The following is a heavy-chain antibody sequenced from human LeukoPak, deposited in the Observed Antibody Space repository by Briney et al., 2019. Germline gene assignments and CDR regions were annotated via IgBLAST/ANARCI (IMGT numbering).Heavy chain of an antibody. V-gene: IGHV4-4*02. J-gene: IGHJ4*02. CDR2: IYHSGST. CDR3: ARDRPITYYYDSSGYYLSL. CDR1: GGSLSSSNW. Sequence: PSGTLSLTCAVSGGSLSSSNWWSWVRQPPGKGLEWIGEIYHSGSTNYNPSLKSRVTISVDKSKNQFSLKLSSVTAADTAVYYCARDRPITYYYDSSGYYLSLWGQGTLVTVSS. D-gene: IGHD3-22*01.